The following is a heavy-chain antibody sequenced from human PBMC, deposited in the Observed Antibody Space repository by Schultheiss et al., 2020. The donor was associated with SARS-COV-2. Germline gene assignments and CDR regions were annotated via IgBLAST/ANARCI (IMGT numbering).Heavy chain of an antibody. CDR2: INYSGTT. Sequence: SETLSLTCTVSGGSISSYYWSWIRQPPGKGLEWIGSINYSGTTYYNPSLKSRVTISVDTSKNQFSLKLSSVTAADTAVYYCAREREYQLPPYYYYYYMDVWGKGTTVTVSS. CDR3: AREREYQLPPYYYYYYMDV. V-gene: IGHV4-39*07. D-gene: IGHD2-2*01. CDR1: GGSISSYY. J-gene: IGHJ6*03.